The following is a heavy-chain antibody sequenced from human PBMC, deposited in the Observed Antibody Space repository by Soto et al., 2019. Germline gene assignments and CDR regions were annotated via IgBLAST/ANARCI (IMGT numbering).Heavy chain of an antibody. V-gene: IGHV3-7*01. J-gene: IGHJ1*01. CDR1: GFTFSSYW. D-gene: IGHD4-17*01. CDR2: IKQDGSEK. CDR3: AREAVTTGYFQH. Sequence: EVQLVESGGGLVQPGGSLRLSCAASGFTFSSYWMSWVRQAPGKGLEWVANIKQDGSEKYYVDSVKGRFTISRDNAKNLLYLPMNRLRAEDTAVYYFAREAVTTGYFQHWGQGTLVTVSS.